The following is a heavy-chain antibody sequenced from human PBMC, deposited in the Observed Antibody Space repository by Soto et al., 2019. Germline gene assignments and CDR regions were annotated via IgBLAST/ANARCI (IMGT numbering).Heavy chain of an antibody. CDR2: IYHGGTT. V-gene: IGHV4-30-2*01. CDR3: APLSVSLSGPYGIHV. Sequence: SETLSLTCAVSGGFISSGDSSWSWIRQPPGRGLEWIGHIYHGGTTFYNPSLKSRVAISEDRSKNQFSLNLSSVTAADTAVYYCAPLSVSLSGPYGIHVWGQGTTVTVSS. CDR1: GGFISSGDSS. D-gene: IGHD2-15*01. J-gene: IGHJ6*02.